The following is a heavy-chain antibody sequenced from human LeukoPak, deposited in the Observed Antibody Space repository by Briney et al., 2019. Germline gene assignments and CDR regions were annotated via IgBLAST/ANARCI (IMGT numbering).Heavy chain of an antibody. J-gene: IGHJ4*02. CDR2: IKQGGSEK. D-gene: IGHD2-15*01. Sequence: GGSLRLSCAASGFTLSNYWMNWVRQAPGKGLEWVANIKQGGSEKYYVDSVKGRFTISRDNAKNSLFLQMNSLRAEDTAVYYCARDFSGTILWDYWGQGTLVTVSS. CDR3: ARDFSGTILWDY. V-gene: IGHV3-7*01. CDR1: GFTLSNYW.